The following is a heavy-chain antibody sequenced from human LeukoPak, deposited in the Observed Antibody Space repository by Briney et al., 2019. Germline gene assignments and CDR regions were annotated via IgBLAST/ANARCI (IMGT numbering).Heavy chain of an antibody. Sequence: SETLSLTCTVSGGSISSYYWSWIRQPPGKGPEWIGYIYYTGSTNYNPSLKSRVTISIDTSKNQFSLKLSSATAADTAVYYCARLVASTNYYMDVWGKGTTVTVSS. V-gene: IGHV4-59*01. CDR1: GGSISSYY. CDR3: ARLVASTNYYMDV. CDR2: IYYTGST. D-gene: IGHD2-21*01. J-gene: IGHJ6*03.